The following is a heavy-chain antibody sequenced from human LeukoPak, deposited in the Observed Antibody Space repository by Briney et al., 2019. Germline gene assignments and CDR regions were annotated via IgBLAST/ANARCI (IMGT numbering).Heavy chain of an antibody. CDR2: IYYSGST. D-gene: IGHD3-16*01. Sequence: SETLSLTCTVSGGSISSYYWSWIRQPPGKGLEWIGYIYYSGSTNYNPSLKSRVTISVDTSKNQFSLKLSSVTAADTAVYYCARYASFRGHSSETNWFDPWGQGTLVTVSS. V-gene: IGHV4-59*01. CDR3: ARYASFRGHSSETNWFDP. J-gene: IGHJ5*02. CDR1: GGSISSYY.